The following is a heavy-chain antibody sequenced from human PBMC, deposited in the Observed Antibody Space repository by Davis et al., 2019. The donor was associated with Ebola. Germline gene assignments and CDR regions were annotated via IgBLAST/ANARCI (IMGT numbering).Heavy chain of an antibody. Sequence: GSLRLSCTVSGGSVNRGSYYLSWIRKRPGKGLEWIGYIYYSGSTNYNPSLESRVTISVDTSKNQVSLKLRSVTAADTAVYYCARDAVVSRGELDFWGQGALVPVSS. CDR1: GGSVNRGSYY. CDR3: ARDAVVSRGELDF. CDR2: IYYSGST. V-gene: IGHV4-61*01. D-gene: IGHD3-10*01. J-gene: IGHJ4*02.